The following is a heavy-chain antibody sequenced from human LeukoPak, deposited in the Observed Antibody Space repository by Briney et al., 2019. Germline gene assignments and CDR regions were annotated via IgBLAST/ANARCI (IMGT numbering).Heavy chain of an antibody. Sequence: PGGSLRLSCAASGFTFSSYGMHWVRQAPGKGLEWVAVIWYDGSNKYYADSVKGRFTISRDNSKNTLYLQMNSLRAEDTAVYYCARDYSDSSGYYSPFDYWGQGTLVTVSS. CDR3: ARDYSDSSGYYSPFDY. CDR1: GFTFSSYG. J-gene: IGHJ4*02. D-gene: IGHD3-22*01. V-gene: IGHV3-33*01. CDR2: IWYDGSNK.